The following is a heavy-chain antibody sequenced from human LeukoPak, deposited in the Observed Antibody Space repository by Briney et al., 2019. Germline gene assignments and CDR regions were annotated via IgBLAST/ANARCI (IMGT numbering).Heavy chain of an antibody. D-gene: IGHD3-10*01. J-gene: IGHJ4*02. CDR3: ARQMPYYYGSGSYCFDY. Sequence: SETLSLTCTVSGGSISSSSYYWGWIRQLPGKGLEWIGRIYYSGSTYYNPSLKSRVTISVDTSKNQFSLKLSSVTAADTAVYYCARQMPYYYGSGSYCFDYWGQGTLVTVSS. CDR2: IYYSGST. CDR1: GGSISSSSYY. V-gene: IGHV4-39*01.